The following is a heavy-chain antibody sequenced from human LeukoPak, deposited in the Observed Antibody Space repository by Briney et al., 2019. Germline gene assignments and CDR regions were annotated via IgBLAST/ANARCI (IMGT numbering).Heavy chain of an antibody. V-gene: IGHV4-34*01. J-gene: IGHJ4*02. CDR3: ARGRPGGGY. Sequence: SETLSLTCDVYGGSFSGYYWSWIRQPPGKGLEWIGEINHSGSTNYNPSLKSRVTISVDTSKNQFSLKLSSVTAADTAVYYCARGRPGGGYWGQGTLVTVSS. CDR1: GGSFSGYY. D-gene: IGHD4-23*01. CDR2: INHSGST.